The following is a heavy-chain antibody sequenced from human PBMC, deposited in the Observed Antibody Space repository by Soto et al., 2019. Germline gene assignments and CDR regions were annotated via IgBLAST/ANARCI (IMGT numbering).Heavy chain of an antibody. CDR1: GGSISSGGYS. Sequence: PSETLSLTCAVSGGSISSGGYSWSWIRQPPGKGLEWIGYIYHSGSTYYNPSLKSRVTISVDRSKNQFSLKLSSVTAADTAVYYCARGEYSSSSGPPTFDYWGQGTLVTVSS. V-gene: IGHV4-30-2*01. J-gene: IGHJ4*02. D-gene: IGHD6-6*01. CDR2: IYHSGST. CDR3: ARGEYSSSSGPPTFDY.